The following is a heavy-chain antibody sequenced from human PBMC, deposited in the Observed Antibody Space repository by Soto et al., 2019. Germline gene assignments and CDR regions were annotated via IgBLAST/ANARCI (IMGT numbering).Heavy chain of an antibody. J-gene: IGHJ4*02. CDR1: GGTFSSYA. V-gene: IGHV1-69*12. Sequence: QVQLVQSGAEVKKPGSSVKVSCKASGGTFSSYAISWVLQAPVQGLEWMGGIIPIFGTANYAQKFQGRVTIIADADTSPAYRALSRLRSEDTAVYHCAKGIAAAGLPFDYWGQGNLVNVAS. D-gene: IGHD6-13*01. CDR3: AKGIAAAGLPFDY. CDR2: IIPIFGTA.